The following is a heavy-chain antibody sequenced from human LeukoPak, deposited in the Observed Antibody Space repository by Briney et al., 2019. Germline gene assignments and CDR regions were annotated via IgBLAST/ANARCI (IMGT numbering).Heavy chain of an antibody. CDR2: INPDRGGT. CDR1: VYTFTDYY. D-gene: IGHD6-19*01. CDR3: ARDTSGWYNY. Sequence: ASVTVSFKSSVYTFTDYYIYWVRQAPGQGLEWMGWINPDRGGTYYAQRFQGRVTMTRDTSISAAYMELSRLRSDDTAVYYCARDTSGWYNYWGQGTLVTVSS. V-gene: IGHV1-2*02. J-gene: IGHJ4*02.